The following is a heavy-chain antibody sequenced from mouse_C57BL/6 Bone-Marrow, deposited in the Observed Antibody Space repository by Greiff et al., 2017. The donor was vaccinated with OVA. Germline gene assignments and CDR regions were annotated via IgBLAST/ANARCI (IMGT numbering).Heavy chain of an antibody. Sequence: QVQLKQPGAELVKPGASVKLSCKASGYTFTSYWMHWVKQRPGQGLEWIGMIHPNSGSTNYNEKFKSKATLTVDKSSSTAYMQLSSLTSEDSAVYYGAREPVVATEWYFDVWGTGTTVTVSS. CDR3: AREPVVATEWYFDV. V-gene: IGHV1-64*01. CDR2: IHPNSGST. D-gene: IGHD1-1*01. CDR1: GYTFTSYW. J-gene: IGHJ1*03.